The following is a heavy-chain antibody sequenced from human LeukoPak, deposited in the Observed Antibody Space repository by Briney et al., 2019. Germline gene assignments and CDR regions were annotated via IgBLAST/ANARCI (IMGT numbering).Heavy chain of an antibody. V-gene: IGHV3-48*03. CDR1: GFTFSSYE. J-gene: IGHJ4*02. D-gene: IGHD3-10*01. CDR2: ISSSGSTI. CDR3: ARDYGSGSYLAHPDY. Sequence: GGSLRLSCAASGFTFSSYEMNWVRQAPGKGLEWVSYISSSGSTIYYADSVKGRFTISRDNAKNSLYLQMNRLRAEDTAVYYCARDYGSGSYLAHPDYWGQGTLVTVSS.